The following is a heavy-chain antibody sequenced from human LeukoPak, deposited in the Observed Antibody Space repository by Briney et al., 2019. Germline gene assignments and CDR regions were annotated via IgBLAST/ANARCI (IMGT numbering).Heavy chain of an antibody. V-gene: IGHV7-4-1*02. J-gene: IGHJ4*02. CDR2: INTNTGNP. CDR3: ARDGNVLYGSGSYCFDY. Sequence: GASVKVSCKASGYTFTSYAMNWVRQAPGQGLEWMGWINTNTGNPTYAQGFTGRFVFSLDTSVSTAYLQISSLKAEDTAVYYCARDGNVLYGSGSYCFDYWGQGTLVTVSS. CDR1: GYTFTSYA. D-gene: IGHD3-10*01.